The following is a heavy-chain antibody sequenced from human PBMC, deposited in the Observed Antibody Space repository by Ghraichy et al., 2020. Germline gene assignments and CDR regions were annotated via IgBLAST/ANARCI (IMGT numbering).Heavy chain of an antibody. D-gene: IGHD5-18*01. J-gene: IGHJ4*02. Sequence: GGSLRHSCAASGFTFSSYAMSWVRQAPGKGLEWVSAISENSGNTYYADSVKGRCTISRDNSENTLFLQMNGLRAEDTAVYYCAKDHGSKWLRAFDYWGQGALVTVSS. V-gene: IGHV3-23*01. CDR3: AKDHGSKWLRAFDY. CDR1: GFTFSSYA. CDR2: ISENSGNT.